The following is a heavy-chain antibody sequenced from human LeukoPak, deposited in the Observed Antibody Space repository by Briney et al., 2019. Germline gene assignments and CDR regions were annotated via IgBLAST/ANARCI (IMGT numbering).Heavy chain of an antibody. D-gene: IGHD2-8*02. CDR3: ARVGQYCTGISCFDY. CDR2: INPNSGGT. V-gene: IGHV1-2*02. J-gene: IGHJ4*02. CDR1: GYTFTGYY. Sequence: AAVKVSCKASGYTFTGYYMHWGRQAPGQGLEWMGWINPNSGGTNYAQKFQGRGTMTADTSTSTAYMELRSLTSDDTAVYYCARVGQYCTGISCFDYWSQAPLVTVSS.